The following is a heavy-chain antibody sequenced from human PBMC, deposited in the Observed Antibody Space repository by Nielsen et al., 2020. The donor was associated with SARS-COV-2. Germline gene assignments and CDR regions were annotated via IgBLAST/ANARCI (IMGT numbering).Heavy chain of an antibody. D-gene: IGHD7-27*01. CDR3: ANIPDTNWGRSDY. CDR2: IRYDGSNK. Sequence: GESLKISCAASGFTFSSYGMHWVRQAPGKGLEWVAFIRYDGSNKYYADSVKGRFTISRDNSKNTLYLQMNSLRAEDTAVYYCANIPDTNWGRSDYWGQGTLVTVSS. J-gene: IGHJ4*02. CDR1: GFTFSSYG. V-gene: IGHV3-30*02.